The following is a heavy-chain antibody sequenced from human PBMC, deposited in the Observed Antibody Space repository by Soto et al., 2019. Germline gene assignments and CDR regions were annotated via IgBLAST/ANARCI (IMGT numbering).Heavy chain of an antibody. J-gene: IGHJ6*02. CDR3: VRERGLSSFYGMDV. Sequence: LRLSCAASGFTLSSYSMNWVRQASGKGLEWVASISSSSTHIYYADSVKGRFTISRDNARNSLYLQMNSLRAEDTAVYYCVRERGLSSFYGMDVWGQGTTVTVSS. D-gene: IGHD2-21*02. CDR1: GFTLSSYS. V-gene: IGHV3-21*01. CDR2: ISSSSTHI.